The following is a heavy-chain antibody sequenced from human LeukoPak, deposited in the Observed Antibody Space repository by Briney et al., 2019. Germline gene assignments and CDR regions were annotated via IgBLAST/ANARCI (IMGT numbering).Heavy chain of an antibody. CDR2: IYTSGST. V-gene: IGHV4-4*09. CDR3: ARQRYCSTTSCYLGLAWFDP. J-gene: IGHJ5*02. CDR1: GGSISSYY. D-gene: IGHD2-2*01. Sequence: SETLSLTCTVSGGSISSYYWSWIRQPPGKGLEWIGYIYTSGSTNYNPSLKSRVTISVDTSKNQLSLKLSSVTAADTAVYYCARQRYCSTTSCYLGLAWFDPWGQGKLVTVST.